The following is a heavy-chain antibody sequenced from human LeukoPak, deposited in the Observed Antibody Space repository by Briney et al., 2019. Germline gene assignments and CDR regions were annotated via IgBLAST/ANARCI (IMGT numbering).Heavy chain of an antibody. D-gene: IGHD2-15*01. J-gene: IGHJ3*02. CDR2: IYSGGST. CDR1: GFTVSSNY. V-gene: IGHV3-53*01. Sequence: PGGSLRLSCAASGFTVSSNYMSWVRQAPGKGLEWVTVIYSGGSTYYADSVKGRFTISRDNSKNTLYLQMNSLRAEDTAVYYCASSSLGPDAFDIWGQGTMVTVSS. CDR3: ASSSLGPDAFDI.